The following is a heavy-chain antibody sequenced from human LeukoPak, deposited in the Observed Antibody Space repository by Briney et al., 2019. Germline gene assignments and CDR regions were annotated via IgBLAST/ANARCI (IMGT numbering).Heavy chain of an antibody. CDR2: IYYSGST. D-gene: IGHD3-9*01. Sequence: SETLSLTCTVSGVSISSSSYSWGWIRQPPGKGLEWIGNIYYSGSTFYNPSLKSRVTISLDTSKHQFSLKLTSVTAADTAVYYCAREWDTSSFDPRASGDYWGQGTPVTVSS. CDR3: AREWDTSSFDPRASGDY. J-gene: IGHJ4*02. V-gene: IGHV4-39*07. CDR1: GVSISSSSYS.